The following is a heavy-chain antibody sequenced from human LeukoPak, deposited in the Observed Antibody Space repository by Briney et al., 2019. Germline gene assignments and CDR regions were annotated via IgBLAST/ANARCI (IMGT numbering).Heavy chain of an antibody. Sequence: GGSLTLSYAASGFTFNRYWMSWVRQAPGKGLEWVANIKQDGSEKYYVDSVKGRFTISRDNAKNSLYLQMNSLRAEDTAVYYCARDSYGSDYGMDVWGQGTTVTVSS. CDR3: ARDSYGSDYGMDV. CDR2: IKQDGSEK. CDR1: GFTFNRYW. V-gene: IGHV3-7*01. D-gene: IGHD1-26*01. J-gene: IGHJ6*02.